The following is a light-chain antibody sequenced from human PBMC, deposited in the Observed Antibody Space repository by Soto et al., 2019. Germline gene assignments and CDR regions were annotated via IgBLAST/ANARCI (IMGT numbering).Light chain of an antibody. CDR3: QQYKSWPPIT. CDR1: QSVGSN. J-gene: IGKJ5*01. V-gene: IGKV3-15*01. Sequence: EIVLTQSPATLSVSPGQRVTISCRASQSVGSNLAWYQQKPGQAPRLLINAASASATGIPARFSGSESGTEFTLTISSLQSEDFAVYYCQQYKSWPPITFGQGTRLDIK. CDR2: AAS.